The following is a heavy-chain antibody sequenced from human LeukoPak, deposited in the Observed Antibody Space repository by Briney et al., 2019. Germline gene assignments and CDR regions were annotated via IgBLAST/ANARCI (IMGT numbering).Heavy chain of an antibody. CDR1: GGSIRSFY. D-gene: IGHD4-23*01. J-gene: IGHJ4*02. Sequence: KPSETLSLTCTVSGGSIRSFYWSWIRQPPGKGLEWIGYSYYGGSTNYNPSLKSRVTISVDTSKDQFSLKLSSVTAADTAVYYCARYTAYGGNTEFDYWGQGTLVTVSS. CDR2: SYYGGST. V-gene: IGHV4-59*01. CDR3: ARYTAYGGNTEFDY.